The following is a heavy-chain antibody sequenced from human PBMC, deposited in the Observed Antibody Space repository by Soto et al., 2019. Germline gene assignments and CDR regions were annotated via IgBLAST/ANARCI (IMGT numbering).Heavy chain of an antibody. V-gene: IGHV4-59*01. CDR2: IYYSGST. CDR3: ARVKYGDYVLDY. D-gene: IGHD4-17*01. CDR1: GGSISSYY. Sequence: SETLSLTCTVSGGSISSYYWSWIRQPPGKGLEWIGYIYYSGSTNYNPSLKSRVTISVDTSKNQFSLKLSSVTAAVTAVYYCARVKYGDYVLDYWGQGTLVTVSS. J-gene: IGHJ4*02.